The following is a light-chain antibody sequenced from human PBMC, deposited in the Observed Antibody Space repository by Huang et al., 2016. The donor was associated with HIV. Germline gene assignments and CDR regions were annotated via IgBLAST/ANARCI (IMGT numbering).Light chain of an antibody. J-gene: IGKJ5*01. V-gene: IGKV2-30*01. CDR2: KVY. CDR1: QSLIDSDGNTY. Sequence: DVVLTQSPLSLPVTLGQPASISCSSSQSLIDSDGNTYLNWFQQRPGQSPRRLIYKVYNRDAGVPARFSGSGSGSDFTLKISKVEAEEVAVYYCRQGTHWPPITFGQGTRLEIK. CDR3: RQGTHWPPIT.